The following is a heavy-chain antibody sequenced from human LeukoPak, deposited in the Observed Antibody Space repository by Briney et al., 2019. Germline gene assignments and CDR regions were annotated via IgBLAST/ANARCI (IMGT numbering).Heavy chain of an antibody. CDR1: GGSISSGGYS. D-gene: IGHD3-22*01. CDR2: IYHSGST. J-gene: IGHJ3*02. CDR3: ARGGLYDRSGPTGAFDI. V-gene: IGHV4-30-2*01. Sequence: PSETLSLTCAVSGGSISSGGYSWSWIRQPPGKGLEWIGYIYHSGSTYYNPSLKSRVTISVDRSKNQFSLKLSSVTAADTAVYYCARGGLYDRSGPTGAFDIWGQGTMVTVSS.